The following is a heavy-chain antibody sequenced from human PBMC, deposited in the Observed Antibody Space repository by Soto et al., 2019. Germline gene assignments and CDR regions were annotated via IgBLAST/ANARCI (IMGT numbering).Heavy chain of an antibody. CDR2: IPYDGSNK. V-gene: IGHV3-30*03. CDR1: GFTFSSYG. J-gene: IGHJ5*02. D-gene: IGHD6-6*01. Sequence: GGSLRLSCAASGFTFSSYGMHWVRQAPGKGLEWVAVIPYDGSNKYYADSVKGRFTVSRDNSKNTVYLQMNSLTPEDTATYYCAREASVAALNWFDPWGQGTLVTVSS. CDR3: AREASVAALNWFDP.